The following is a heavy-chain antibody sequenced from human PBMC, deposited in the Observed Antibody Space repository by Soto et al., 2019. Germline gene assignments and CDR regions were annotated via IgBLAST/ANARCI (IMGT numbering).Heavy chain of an antibody. CDR1: GGSISSGGYY. CDR3: ARASYYDSSGYYFDY. J-gene: IGHJ4*01. Sequence: SETLSLTCTVSGGSISSGGYYWSWIRQHPGKGLEWIGYIYYSGSTYYNPSLKSRVTISVDTSKNQFSLKLISVTAADTAVYYCARASYYDSSGYYFDYWGHGTLFTVFS. D-gene: IGHD3-22*01. CDR2: IYYSGST. V-gene: IGHV4-31*03.